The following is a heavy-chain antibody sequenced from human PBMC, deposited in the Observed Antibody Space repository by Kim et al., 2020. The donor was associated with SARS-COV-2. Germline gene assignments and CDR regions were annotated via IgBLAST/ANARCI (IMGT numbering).Heavy chain of an antibody. J-gene: IGHJ4*01. CDR1: GFTFSSYA. D-gene: IGHD3-22*01. Sequence: GGSLRLSCAASGFTFSSYAMHWVCQAPGKGLEWVAVISYDGSNKYYADSVKGRFTISRDNSKNTLYLQMNSLRAEDTAVYYCARAGYYYDSSGPGRFDY. CDR3: ARAGYYYDSSGPGRFDY. CDR2: ISYDGSNK. V-gene: IGHV3-30*04.